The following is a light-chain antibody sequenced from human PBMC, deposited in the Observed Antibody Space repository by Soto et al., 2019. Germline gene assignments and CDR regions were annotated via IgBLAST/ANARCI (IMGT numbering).Light chain of an antibody. CDR2: DAS. Sequence: DIQMIQFLSTLSAYVGDRVTITCRASQSISSWLAWYQQKPGKAPKLLIYDASSLESGVPSRFSGSGSGTEFTLTISSLQPDDFATYYCQQYNSYSWTFGQGTKV. J-gene: IGKJ1*01. CDR1: QSISSW. CDR3: QQYNSYSWT. V-gene: IGKV1-5*01.